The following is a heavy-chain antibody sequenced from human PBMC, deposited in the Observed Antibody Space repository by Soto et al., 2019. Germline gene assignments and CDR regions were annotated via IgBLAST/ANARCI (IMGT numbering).Heavy chain of an antibody. J-gene: IGHJ3*02. D-gene: IGHD3-16*02. Sequence: PGGSLRLSCAASGFTFSNAWMSWVRRAPGKGLEWVGRIKSKTDGGTTDYAAPVKGRFAISRDDSKNTLYLQMNSLKTEDTAVFYCTLNADDDIWTSYRAAFKIWGKGTMVTV. V-gene: IGHV3-15*01. CDR2: IKSKTDGGTT. CDR3: TLNADDDIWTSYRAAFKI. CDR1: GFTFSNAW.